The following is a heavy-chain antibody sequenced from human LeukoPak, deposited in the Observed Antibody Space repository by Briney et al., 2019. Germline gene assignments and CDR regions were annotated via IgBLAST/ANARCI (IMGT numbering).Heavy chain of an antibody. CDR1: GFSFDDYA. CDR2: ISCDSDII. V-gene: IGHV3-9*01. Sequence: PGRSLRLSCAASGFSFDDYAMHWVRQVPGKGLEWCSSISCDSDIIDYADSVKGRFTISRDNAKKSLYLQMNSLRAEDTAVYYCAELGITMIGGVWGKGTTVTISS. CDR3: AELGITMIGGV. D-gene: IGHD3-10*02. J-gene: IGHJ6*04.